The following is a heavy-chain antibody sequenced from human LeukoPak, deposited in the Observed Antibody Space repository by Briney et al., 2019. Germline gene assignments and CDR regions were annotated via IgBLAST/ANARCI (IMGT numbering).Heavy chain of an antibody. D-gene: IGHD3-10*01. J-gene: IGHJ6*03. Sequence: GASVKVSCKASGYTFTSYGISWVRQAPGQGLEWVGWINPNSGDTDYAQKFQGRVTMTRDTSISTAYMELSRLRSDDTAVYYCARGPPARAGYYYYYYMDVWGKGTTVTISS. CDR1: GYTFTSYG. CDR3: ARGPPARAGYYYYYYMDV. V-gene: IGHV1-2*02. CDR2: INPNSGDT.